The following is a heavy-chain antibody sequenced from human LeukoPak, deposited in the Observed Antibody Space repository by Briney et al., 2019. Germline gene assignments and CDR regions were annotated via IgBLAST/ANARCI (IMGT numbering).Heavy chain of an antibody. CDR2: INHSGST. D-gene: IGHD4-17*01. CDR3: ARGTTVNMNDY. CDR1: GGSFSGYY. Sequence: SETLSLTCAVYGGSFSGYYWSWIRQPPGKGLEWIGEINHSGSTNYNPSLKSRVTISVGTSKNQFSLKLSSVTAADTAVYYCARGTTVNMNDYWGQGTLVTVSS. V-gene: IGHV4-34*01. J-gene: IGHJ4*02.